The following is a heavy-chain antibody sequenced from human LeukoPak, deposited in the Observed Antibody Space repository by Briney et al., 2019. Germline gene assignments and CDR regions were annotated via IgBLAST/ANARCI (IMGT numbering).Heavy chain of an antibody. Sequence: SETLSLTCTVSGGSISSSSYYWSWIRQPAGKGLEWIGRIYTSGSTNYNPSLKSRVTMSVDTSKNQFSLKLSSVTAADTAVYYCARGDYVLGWFDPWGQGTLVTVSS. CDR1: GGSISSSSYY. D-gene: IGHD4-17*01. V-gene: IGHV4-61*02. CDR3: ARGDYVLGWFDP. CDR2: IYTSGST. J-gene: IGHJ5*02.